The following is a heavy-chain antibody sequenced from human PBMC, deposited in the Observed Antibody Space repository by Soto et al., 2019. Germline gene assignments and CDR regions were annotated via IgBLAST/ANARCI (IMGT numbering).Heavy chain of an antibody. V-gene: IGHV1-69*01. CDR1: GGTLSNYG. J-gene: IGHJ5*02. CDR3: ARVGYNNNGHMDWLDP. Sequence: QGQLVQSGAEVKKPGSSVKVSCKASGGTLSNYGFSWVRQAPGQGLEWMGAFIPIFETAKYAQKFQGRVTITADESTSTVYMDLSSLRYEDTAVYHCARVGYNNNGHMDWLDPWGQGTLVTVSS. D-gene: IGHD1-20*01. CDR2: FIPIFETA.